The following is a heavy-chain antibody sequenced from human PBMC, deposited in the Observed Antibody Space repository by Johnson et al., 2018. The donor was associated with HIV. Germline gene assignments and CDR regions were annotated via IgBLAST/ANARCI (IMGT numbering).Heavy chain of an antibody. J-gene: IGHJ3*02. CDR1: GFTVSSTY. D-gene: IGHD6-6*01. Sequence: VQLVESGGGLVKPGGSLRLSCAASGFTVSSTYMSWVRQAPGKGLEWLSVLYSDGRTYYADSVKGRFTISRDGSKNTLFLQMNSLRAEDTALYYCARDRYSSSSGAFDIWGQGTMVTVSS. V-gene: IGHV3-53*01. CDR2: LYSDGRT. CDR3: ARDRYSSSSGAFDI.